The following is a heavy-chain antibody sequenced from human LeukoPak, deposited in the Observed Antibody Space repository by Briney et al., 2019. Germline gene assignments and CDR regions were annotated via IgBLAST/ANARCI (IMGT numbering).Heavy chain of an antibody. J-gene: IGHJ3*02. CDR3: AKPTTDDTFDI. V-gene: IGHV4-39*01. D-gene: IGHD4-17*01. CDR2: IYYSGST. Sequence: SGTLSLTCTVSDGSISSSSYYWGWICRPPGKGLEWIGSIYYSGSTYYNPSLKSRVTISVDTSKNQFSLKLSSVTAADTAVYYCAKPTTDDTFDIWGQGTMVTVSS. CDR1: DGSISSSSYY.